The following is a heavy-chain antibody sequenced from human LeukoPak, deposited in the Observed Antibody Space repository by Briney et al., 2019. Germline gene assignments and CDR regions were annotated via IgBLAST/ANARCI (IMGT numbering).Heavy chain of an antibody. J-gene: IGHJ4*02. CDR1: GGSFSGYY. CDR2: INHSGST. CDR3: ARGRGDFWSGYYPFFFDY. D-gene: IGHD3-3*01. V-gene: IGHV4-34*01. Sequence: PSETLSLTCAVYGGSFSGYYWSWIRQPPGKGLEWIGEINHSGSTNYNPSLKSRVAISVDTSKNQFSLKLSSVTAADTAVYYCARGRGDFWSGYYPFFFDYWGQGTLVTVSS.